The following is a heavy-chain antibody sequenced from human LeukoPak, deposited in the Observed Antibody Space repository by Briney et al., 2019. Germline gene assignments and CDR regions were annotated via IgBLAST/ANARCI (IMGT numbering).Heavy chain of an antibody. CDR2: INHSGST. CDR1: GGSFSGYY. Sequence: SETLSLTCAVYGGSFSGYYWSWVRQPPGKGLEWIGEINHSGSTNYNPSLKSRVTISVDTSKNQFTLKLSSVTAADTAVYYCARATWYYDYVWGSRYFDYWGQGTLVTVSS. J-gene: IGHJ4*02. CDR3: ARATWYYDYVWGSRYFDY. D-gene: IGHD3-16*01. V-gene: IGHV4-34*01.